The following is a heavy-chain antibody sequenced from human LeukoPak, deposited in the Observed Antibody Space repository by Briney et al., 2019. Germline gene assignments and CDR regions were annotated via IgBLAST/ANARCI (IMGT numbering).Heavy chain of an antibody. CDR2: ISRSGNTT. CDR1: GFSFRSYA. CDR3: ATPGSS. J-gene: IGHJ4*02. D-gene: IGHD6-13*01. Sequence: GGSLKLSCTASGFSFRSYAMHWVRQAPGKGLEYVSAISRSGNTTYYADSVKGRFTVSRDNSKKTLFLQMSDLRPEDTAVYYCATPGSSWGQGSLAIVSS. V-gene: IGHV3-64*02.